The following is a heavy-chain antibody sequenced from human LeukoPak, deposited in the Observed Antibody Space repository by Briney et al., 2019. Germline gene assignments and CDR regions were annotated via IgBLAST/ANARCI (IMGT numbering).Heavy chain of an antibody. D-gene: IGHD3-10*01. V-gene: IGHV1-69*13. Sequence: GASVKVSCKASGGTFSSCAISWVRQAPGQGLEWMGGIIPIFGTANYAQKFQGRVTITADESTSTAYMELSSLRSDDTAMYYCAKGSSAGRPYYFDYWGQGTLVTVSS. J-gene: IGHJ4*02. CDR1: GGTFSSCA. CDR2: IIPIFGTA. CDR3: AKGSSAGRPYYFDY.